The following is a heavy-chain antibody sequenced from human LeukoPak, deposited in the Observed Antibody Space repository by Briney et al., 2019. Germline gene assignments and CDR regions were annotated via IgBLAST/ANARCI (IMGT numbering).Heavy chain of an antibody. V-gene: IGHV4-4*02. CDR3: ARDHVVVVAATKNYYYGMDV. Sequence: PSETLSLTCAVSGGSISSSYWWSWVRQPPGKGLEWIGEIYHSGSTNYNPSLKSRVTISVDTSKNQFSLKLSSVTAADTAVYYCARDHVVVVAATKNYYYGMDVWGQGTTVTVSS. J-gene: IGHJ6*02. CDR1: GGSISSSYW. D-gene: IGHD2-15*01. CDR2: IYHSGST.